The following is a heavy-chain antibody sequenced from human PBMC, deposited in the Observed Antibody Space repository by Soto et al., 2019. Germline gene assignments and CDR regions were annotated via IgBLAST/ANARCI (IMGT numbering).Heavy chain of an antibody. V-gene: IGHV1-69*13. J-gene: IGHJ6*02. CDR1: GGTFSSYA. D-gene: IGHD3-10*01. Sequence: SLNVSCTASGGTFSSYAISWVRQAPGQGLEWMGGIIPIFGAANYAQKFQGRVTITADESTSTAYMELSSLRSEDTAVYYCATNRALLWFGELFFSPAMDVWRHVTTFTVS. CDR2: IIPIFGAA. CDR3: ATNRALLWFGELFFSPAMDV.